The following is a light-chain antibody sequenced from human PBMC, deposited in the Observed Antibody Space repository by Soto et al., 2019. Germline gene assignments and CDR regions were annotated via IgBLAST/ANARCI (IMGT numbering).Light chain of an antibody. V-gene: IGKV3-20*01. CDR2: GAS. CDR1: QSVSSSY. Sequence: IVLSPSPGTLSLSTGERATLSCLAIQSVSSSYLAWYQQKPGQSPRLLLYGASGGATGIPDRFSGSGSGTDFTLTISRLEPEDFAVYYCQRYGSAPLITFGQGTRLEIK. J-gene: IGKJ5*01. CDR3: QRYGSAPLIT.